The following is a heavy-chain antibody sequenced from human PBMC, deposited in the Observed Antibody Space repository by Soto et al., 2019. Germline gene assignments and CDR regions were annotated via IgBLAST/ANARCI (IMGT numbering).Heavy chain of an antibody. D-gene: IGHD3-3*01. CDR3: AKDLLVVRMGYYDFWSGYYTGVSAFDI. CDR1: GFTFSSYA. J-gene: IGHJ3*02. Sequence: HPGGSLRLSCAASGFTFSSYAMSWVRQAPGKGLEWVSAISGSGGSTYYADSVKGRFTISRDNSKNTLYLQMNSLRAEDTAVYYCAKDLLVVRMGYYDFWSGYYTGVSAFDIWGQGTMVTVSS. CDR2: ISGSGGST. V-gene: IGHV3-23*01.